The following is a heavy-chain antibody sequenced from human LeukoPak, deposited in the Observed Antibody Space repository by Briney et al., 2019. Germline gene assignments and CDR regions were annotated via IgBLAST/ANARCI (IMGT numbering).Heavy chain of an antibody. CDR1: GYTFTGYY. D-gene: IGHD5-24*01. J-gene: IGHJ4*02. V-gene: IGHV1-2*02. CDR2: INPNSGGT. CDR3: ARGPRLEMATTEGDY. Sequence: ASAKVSCKASGYTFTGYYMHWVRQAPGQGLEWMGWINPNSGGTNYAQKFQGRVTMTRDTSISTAYMELSRLRSDDTAVYYCARGPRLEMATTEGDYWGQGTLVTVSS.